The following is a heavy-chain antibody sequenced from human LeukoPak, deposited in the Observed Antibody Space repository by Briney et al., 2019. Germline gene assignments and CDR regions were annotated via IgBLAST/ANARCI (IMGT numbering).Heavy chain of an antibody. CDR2: IYTTGRA. J-gene: IGHJ4*02. CDR3: ARHGYTASHFFLDY. Sequence: SETLSLICTVSTGSINSYYWGWVRQPAGRGLEWIGRIYTTGRADYDPSLQSRVAMSIDTSQKQFSLLLKSVTAADTATYFCARHGYTASHFFLDYWSQGTPVTVSS. D-gene: IGHD5-18*01. V-gene: IGHV4-4*07. CDR1: TGSINSYY.